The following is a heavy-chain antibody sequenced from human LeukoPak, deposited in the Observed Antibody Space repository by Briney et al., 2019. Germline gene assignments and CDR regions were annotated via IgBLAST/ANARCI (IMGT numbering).Heavy chain of an antibody. CDR2: ISSGSSTV. Sequence: PGGSLRLSCAASGFTFSSYGMNWVRQAAGKGLEWVSYISSGSSTVYYADSVKGRFTISRDNAKNSLYLQMDSLRAEDTAVYYCARDPSLYCGTTSCYDLDYWGQGTLVTVSS. J-gene: IGHJ4*02. CDR3: ARDPSLYCGTTSCYDLDY. V-gene: IGHV3-48*04. CDR1: GFTFSSYG. D-gene: IGHD2-2*01.